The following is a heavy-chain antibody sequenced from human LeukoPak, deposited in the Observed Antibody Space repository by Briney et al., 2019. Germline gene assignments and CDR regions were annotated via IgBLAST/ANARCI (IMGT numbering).Heavy chain of an antibody. Sequence: ASVKVSCKASGYTFTSYDINWVRQATGQGLEWMGWMNPNSGNTGYAQKFQGRVTMTRNTSISTAYMELCSLRSEDTAVYYCASGRGVNWNVAYGMDVCGQGTTVTVSS. CDR3: ASGRGVNWNVAYGMDV. V-gene: IGHV1-8*01. J-gene: IGHJ6*02. CDR1: GYTFTSYD. CDR2: MNPNSGNT. D-gene: IGHD1-20*01.